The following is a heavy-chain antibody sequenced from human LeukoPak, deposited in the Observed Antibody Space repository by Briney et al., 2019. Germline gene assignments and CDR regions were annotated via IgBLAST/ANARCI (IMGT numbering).Heavy chain of an antibody. CDR2: IVSSGSTT. V-gene: IGHV3-48*03. Sequence: PGGSLRLSCAASGFSFSTYEMNWVRQAPGKGLEWVSYIVSSGSTTYYADSVKGRFTISRDNAKNSLYLQKNSLRAEDTAVYYCARETSSGYYFDGFDLWGQGTMVTVSS. CDR1: GFSFSTYE. J-gene: IGHJ3*01. D-gene: IGHD3-22*01. CDR3: ARETSSGYYFDGFDL.